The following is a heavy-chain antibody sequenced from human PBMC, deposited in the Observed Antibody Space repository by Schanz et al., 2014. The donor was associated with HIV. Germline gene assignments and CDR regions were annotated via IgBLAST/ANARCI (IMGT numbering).Heavy chain of an antibody. CDR1: GFTLSGYT. V-gene: IGHV3-33*08. CDR3: ARDGGEV. J-gene: IGHJ6*02. Sequence: VQLLESGGGLVLPGGSLRVSCAVSGFTLSGYTMSWVRQAPGKGLEWVAVIWYDGSNTYYGDSVKGRFTISRDNAKNSLFLQMESLRAEDTAVYYCARDGGEVWGQGTTVTVSS. CDR2: IWYDGSNT. D-gene: IGHD3-16*01.